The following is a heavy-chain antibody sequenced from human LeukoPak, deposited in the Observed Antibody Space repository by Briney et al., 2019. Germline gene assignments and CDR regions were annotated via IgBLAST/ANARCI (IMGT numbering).Heavy chain of an antibody. CDR3: ARGNADIVVAGDYYYYYYMDV. D-gene: IGHD2-15*01. V-gene: IGHV4-34*01. CDR2: INHSGST. Sequence: PSETLSLTCAVYGGSFSGYYWSWIRQPPGKGLEWIGEINHSGSTNYNPSLKSRVTISVDTSKNQFSLKLSSVTAADTAVYYCARGNADIVVAGDYYYYYYMDVWGKGTTVTISS. CDR1: GGSFSGYY. J-gene: IGHJ6*03.